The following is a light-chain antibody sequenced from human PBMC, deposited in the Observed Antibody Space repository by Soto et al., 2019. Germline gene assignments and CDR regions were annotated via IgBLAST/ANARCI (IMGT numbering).Light chain of an antibody. V-gene: IGKV3-20*01. CDR1: QSVSNF. CDR3: QQYGSSPWT. Sequence: EIVLTQSPATLSLSPGERATLSFRASQSVSNFVAWYQQKPGQAPRLLIYAASNRATGIPDRFSGSGSGTDFTLTISRLEPEDFAVYYCQQYGSSPWTFGQGTKVDIK. CDR2: AAS. J-gene: IGKJ1*01.